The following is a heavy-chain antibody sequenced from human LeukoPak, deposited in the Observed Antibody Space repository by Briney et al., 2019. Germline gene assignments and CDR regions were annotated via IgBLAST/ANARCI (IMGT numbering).Heavy chain of an antibody. Sequence: SQTLSLTCTVSGGSISSYYWSWIRQPAGKGLEWIGRIYTSGSTNYNPSLKRRVTMSVDTSKNQFSLKLSSVTAADTAVYYCSRVQYSSSWTYYFDYWGQGTLVTVSS. CDR2: IYTSGST. CDR1: GGSISSYY. CDR3: SRVQYSSSWTYYFDY. D-gene: IGHD6-13*01. J-gene: IGHJ4*02. V-gene: IGHV4-4*07.